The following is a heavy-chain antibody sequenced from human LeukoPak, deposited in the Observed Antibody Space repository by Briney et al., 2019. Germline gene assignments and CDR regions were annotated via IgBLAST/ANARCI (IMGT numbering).Heavy chain of an antibody. CDR3: ARDRVGSGSYFLDY. J-gene: IGHJ4*02. V-gene: IGHV3-30*02. D-gene: IGHD3-10*01. Sequence: RGSLRLSCAASGFTFNRYAMHWVRQAPGNRPEWVAIVLYDGGDKYYADSVKGRFTISRDNSKNTLYLQVNSLRVEDTAVYYCARDRVGSGSYFLDYWGQGALVTVSS. CDR2: VLYDGGDK. CDR1: GFTFNRYA.